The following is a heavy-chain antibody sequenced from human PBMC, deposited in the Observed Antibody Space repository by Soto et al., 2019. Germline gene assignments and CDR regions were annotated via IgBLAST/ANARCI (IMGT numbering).Heavy chain of an antibody. CDR2: ISGSGGST. Sequence: GWSLRLSCAASGFTFSSYAMSWVRQAPGKGLEWVSAISGSGGSTYYADSVKGRFTISRDNSKNTLYLQMNSLRAEDTAVYYCAKDRLLWFGWSKDAFDIWGQGTMVTVSS. D-gene: IGHD3-10*01. CDR3: AKDRLLWFGWSKDAFDI. CDR1: GFTFSSYA. J-gene: IGHJ3*02. V-gene: IGHV3-23*01.